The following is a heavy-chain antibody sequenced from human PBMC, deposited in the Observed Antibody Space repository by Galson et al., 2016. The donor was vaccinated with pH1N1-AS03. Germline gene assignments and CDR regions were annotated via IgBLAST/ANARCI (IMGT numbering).Heavy chain of an antibody. CDR2: IKNRENGRTT. V-gene: IGHV3-15*01. CDR1: GFTFSNAW. D-gene: IGHD4-17*01. J-gene: IGHJ3*02. Sequence: SLRLSCAASGFTFSNAWMSWVRQAPGKGLEWVGLIKNRENGRTTDYAAPGKGRFTISRDDSKNTLYLQMNSLKTEDKAVYYCTTDDYGDYRGTGAGTNDAFDMWGQGTMVTVSS. CDR3: TTDDYGDYRGTGAGTNDAFDM.